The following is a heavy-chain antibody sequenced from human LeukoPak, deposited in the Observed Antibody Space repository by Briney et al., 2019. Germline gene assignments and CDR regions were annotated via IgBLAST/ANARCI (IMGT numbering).Heavy chain of an antibody. Sequence: GGSLRLSCAASGFTFSSYSMNWVRQAPGKGLEWVSSISSTSNYIYYADSVKGRFTISRDNAKNSLYLQMNSLRGEDTAVYYCAKGLSLSRGSGLDYWGQGTLVTVSS. V-gene: IGHV3-21*01. CDR2: ISSTSNYI. CDR3: AKGLSLSRGSGLDY. D-gene: IGHD3-10*01. J-gene: IGHJ4*02. CDR1: GFTFSSYS.